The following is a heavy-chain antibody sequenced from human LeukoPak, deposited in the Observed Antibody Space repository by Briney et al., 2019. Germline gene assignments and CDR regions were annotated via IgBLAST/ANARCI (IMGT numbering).Heavy chain of an antibody. CDR3: ASDHYYGSGRYWATYDY. Sequence: GGSLRLSCAASGFTFSTYGMSWVRQTPGKGLEWVANINQDGSEKYYVDSVQGRFTISRDNAKNSVYLQMNSLRSEDTAVYYCASDHYYGSGRYWATYDYWGQGTLVTVSS. CDR1: GFTFSTYG. CDR2: INQDGSEK. V-gene: IGHV3-7*01. J-gene: IGHJ4*02. D-gene: IGHD3-10*01.